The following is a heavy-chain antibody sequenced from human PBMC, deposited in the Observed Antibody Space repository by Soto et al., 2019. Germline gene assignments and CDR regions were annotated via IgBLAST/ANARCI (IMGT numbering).Heavy chain of an antibody. CDR2: INSDGSST. V-gene: IGHV3-74*01. D-gene: IGHD3-9*01. CDR1: GFTFSSYW. J-gene: IGHJ4*02. Sequence: GGSLRLSCAASGFTFSSYWMHWVRQAPGKGLVWVSRINSDGSSTSYADSVKGRFTISRDNAKNTLYLQMNSLRAEDTAVYYCARDPVLRYFDWLLSPYYFDYWGQGTLVTVSS. CDR3: ARDPVLRYFDWLLSPYYFDY.